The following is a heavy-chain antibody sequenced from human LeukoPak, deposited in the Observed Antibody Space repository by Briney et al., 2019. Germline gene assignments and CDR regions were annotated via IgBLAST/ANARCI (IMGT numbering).Heavy chain of an antibody. CDR1: GYTFTAYY. D-gene: IGHD3-22*01. J-gene: IGHJ4*02. Sequence: ASVKVSCKASGYTFTAYYLHWVRQAPGQGLEWMGWINPNSGGTNYAQKFQGRVTMTRDTSISTAYMELSRLRSDDMAVYYCARADYYDSSGEIDYWGQGTLVTVSS. CDR2: INPNSGGT. CDR3: ARADYYDSSGEIDY. V-gene: IGHV1-2*02.